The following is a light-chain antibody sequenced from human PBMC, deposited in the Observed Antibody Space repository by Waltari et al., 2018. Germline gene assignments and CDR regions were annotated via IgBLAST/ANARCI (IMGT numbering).Light chain of an antibody. CDR1: LSLDDS. Sequence: EIVMTQSPATLSVSRGGSATVSCRASLSLDDSLAWYQQTPGQPPRLLIHGASTRDTGIPVRFSGSGSGTDFTLTITGLQSEDFAVYFCQQYNQWPLTFGRGTKVEIK. CDR3: QQYNQWPLT. J-gene: IGKJ4*01. CDR2: GAS. V-gene: IGKV3-15*01.